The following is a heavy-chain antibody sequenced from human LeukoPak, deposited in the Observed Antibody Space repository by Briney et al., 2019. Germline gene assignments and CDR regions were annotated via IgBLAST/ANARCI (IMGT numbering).Heavy chain of an antibody. CDR1: GFTFSDYY. V-gene: IGHV3-11*01. CDR2: ISSSGSTI. J-gene: IGHJ6*02. Sequence: GGSLRLSCAASGFTFSDYYMSWIRQAPGKGLEWVSYISSSGSTIYYADSVKGRFTISRDNAKNSLYLQVNSLRAEDTAVYYCARDRDPRDYYYGMDVWGQGTTVTVSS. CDR3: ARDRDPRDYYYGMDV.